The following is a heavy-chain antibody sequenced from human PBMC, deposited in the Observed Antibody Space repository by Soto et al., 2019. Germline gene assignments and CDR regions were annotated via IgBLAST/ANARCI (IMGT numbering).Heavy chain of an antibody. CDR1: GFGFTYTW. J-gene: IGHJ1*01. CDR3: AAVADKHDFRY. CDR2: IKSRAGGETT. V-gene: IGHV3-15*01. Sequence: EVQVVDSGGDWVKAGGSLRLSCAASGFGFTYTWMTWVRQAPGKGLEWVALIKSRAGGETTDYAAPVKGRFAISRDDSINTVYLQMNSLRTDDTAVYYCAAVADKHDFRYWGQGTLVTVSS. D-gene: IGHD3-22*01.